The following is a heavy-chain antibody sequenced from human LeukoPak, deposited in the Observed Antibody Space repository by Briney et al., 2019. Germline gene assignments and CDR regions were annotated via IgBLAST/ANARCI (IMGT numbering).Heavy chain of an antibody. CDR2: IYHSGST. V-gene: IGHV4-38-2*02. D-gene: IGHD4-23*01. CDR3: ARALGGNSGY. CDR1: GYSISSGYY. J-gene: IGHJ4*02. Sequence: PSETLSLTCTVSGYSISSGYYWGWIRQPPGKGLEWIGSIYHSGSTYYNPSLKSRVTISVDTSKNQFSLKLSSVTAADTAVYYCARALGGNSGYWGQGTLVTVSS.